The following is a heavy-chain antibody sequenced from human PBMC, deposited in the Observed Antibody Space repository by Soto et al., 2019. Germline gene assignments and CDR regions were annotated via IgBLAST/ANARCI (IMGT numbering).Heavy chain of an antibody. CDR3: ARCMMTTVAIHYYHYMDV. CDR1: GFTVSSNY. CDR2: IYSGGST. V-gene: IGHV3-66*01. Sequence: PGGSLRLSCAASGFTVSSNYMSWVRQAPGKGLEWVSVIYSGGSTYYADSVKGRFTISRDNSKNTLYLQMNSLRAEDTAVYYCARCMMTTVAIHYYHYMDVWGTGTTVTVSS. D-gene: IGHD4-4*01. J-gene: IGHJ6*03.